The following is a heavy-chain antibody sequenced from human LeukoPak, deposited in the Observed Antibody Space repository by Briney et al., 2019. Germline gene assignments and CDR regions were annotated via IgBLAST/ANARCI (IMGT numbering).Heavy chain of an antibody. CDR1: GFTFSSYA. Sequence: PGGSLRLSCAASGFTFSSYAMSWVRQAPGKGLEWVSTISGSGSGGGTYYADSVKGRFTISRDNSKDTLYLQMNSLRAEDTAVYYCAKLLAVTNSYYFNYWGQGTLVTVSS. J-gene: IGHJ4*02. CDR2: ISGSGSGGGT. V-gene: IGHV3-23*01. CDR3: AKLLAVTNSYYFNY. D-gene: IGHD6-19*01.